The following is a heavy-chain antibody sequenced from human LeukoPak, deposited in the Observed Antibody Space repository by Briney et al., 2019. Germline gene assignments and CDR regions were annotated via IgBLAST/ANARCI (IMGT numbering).Heavy chain of an antibody. CDR2: IYWNDDK. CDR1: GFSLSTSGVG. Sequence: SGPTLVKPTQTLTLTCTFSGFSLSTSGVGVGWIRQPPGKALEWLALIYWNDDKRYSPSLKSRLTITKDTSKNQVVLTMTNMDPVDTATYYCAHNHYYDSSGYYDYWGQGTLITVSS. J-gene: IGHJ4*02. CDR3: AHNHYYDSSGYYDY. V-gene: IGHV2-5*01. D-gene: IGHD3-22*01.